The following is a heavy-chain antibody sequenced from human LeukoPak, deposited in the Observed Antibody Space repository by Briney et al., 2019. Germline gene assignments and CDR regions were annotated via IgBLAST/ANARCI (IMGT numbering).Heavy chain of an antibody. CDR3: AKKPVVAAYYFDY. CDR1: GFILSSFA. Sequence: GGSLRLSCAASGFILSSFAMTWVRQAPGKGLEWVSSISGSGGSTYHADSVKGRFTISRDNSKNTLYLQMNSLRAEDTAVYYCAKKPVVAAYYFDYWGQGALVTVSS. CDR2: ISGSGGST. D-gene: IGHD2-15*01. J-gene: IGHJ4*02. V-gene: IGHV3-23*01.